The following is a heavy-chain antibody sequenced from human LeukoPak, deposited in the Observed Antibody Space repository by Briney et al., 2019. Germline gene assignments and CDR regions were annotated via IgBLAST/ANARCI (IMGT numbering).Heavy chain of an antibody. CDR2: IWYDGSNK. CDR3: ARSQDYYDSSGYYLY. CDR1: GFTFSSYG. V-gene: IGHV3-33*01. D-gene: IGHD3-22*01. J-gene: IGHJ4*02. Sequence: GGSLRLSCAASGFTFSSYGMHWVRQAPGKGLEWVAVIWYDGSNKYYADSVKGRFTISRDNSKNMLYLQMNSLRAEDTAVYYCARSQDYYDSSGYYLYWGQGTLVTVSS.